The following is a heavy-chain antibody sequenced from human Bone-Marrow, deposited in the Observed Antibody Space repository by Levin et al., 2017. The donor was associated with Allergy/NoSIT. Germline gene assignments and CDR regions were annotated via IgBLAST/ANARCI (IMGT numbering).Heavy chain of an antibody. V-gene: IGHV4-59*01. J-gene: IGHJ4*02. CDR3: ARGPPGLMGYDY. D-gene: IGHD3-16*01. Sequence: PSETLSLTCSVSGAFLSPYYWTWIRQRPGKGLEWIGYNYNSGSTNYNPSLKSRVTISVETSKNQFSLTLTSVTAGDTAVYYCARGPPGLMGYDYWGQGIRVTVSS. CDR2: NYNSGST. CDR1: GAFLSPYY.